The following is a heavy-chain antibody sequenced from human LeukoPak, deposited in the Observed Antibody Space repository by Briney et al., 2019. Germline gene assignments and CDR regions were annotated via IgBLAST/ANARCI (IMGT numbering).Heavy chain of an antibody. Sequence: GASVKVSCKASGYTFTSYDINWVRQATGQGLEWMGWMNPNSGNTGYAQKFQGRVTITRNTSISTAYMELSSLRSEDTAVYYCARGAVVKGDRRFDPWGQGTLVTVSS. J-gene: IGHJ5*02. CDR2: MNPNSGNT. CDR3: ARGAVVKGDRRFDP. D-gene: IGHD4-23*01. CDR1: GYTFTSYD. V-gene: IGHV1-8*03.